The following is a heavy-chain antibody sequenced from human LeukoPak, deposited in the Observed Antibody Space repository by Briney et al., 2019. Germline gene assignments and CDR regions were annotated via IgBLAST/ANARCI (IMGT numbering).Heavy chain of an antibody. CDR3: ARDLISGHYTFDY. D-gene: IGHD1-26*01. J-gene: IGHJ4*02. CDR1: RFSFSKFY. CDR2: IKEDGSEK. Sequence: GGSLRLSCAASRFSFSKFYMSWVRQAPGKGLEWVASIKEDGSEKFYVDSVKGRFTISRDDAKNSLYLQMNSLRDEDTALYYCARDLISGHYTFDYWGQGTLVTVSS. V-gene: IGHV3-7*01.